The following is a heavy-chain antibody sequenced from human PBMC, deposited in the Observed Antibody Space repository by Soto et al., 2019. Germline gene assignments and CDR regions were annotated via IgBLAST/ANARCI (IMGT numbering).Heavy chain of an antibody. CDR1: GFTFSSYG. V-gene: IGHV3-30*18. J-gene: IGHJ6*02. CDR3: AKEVVAGPYYYYGMDV. CDR2: ISYDGSNK. D-gene: IGHD6-19*01. Sequence: PGGSLRLSCAASGFTFSSYGMHWVRQAPGKGLEWVAVISYDGSNKYYADSVKGRFTISRDNSKNTLYLQMNSLRAEDTAVYYCAKEVVAGPYYYYGMDVWGQGTTVTVSS.